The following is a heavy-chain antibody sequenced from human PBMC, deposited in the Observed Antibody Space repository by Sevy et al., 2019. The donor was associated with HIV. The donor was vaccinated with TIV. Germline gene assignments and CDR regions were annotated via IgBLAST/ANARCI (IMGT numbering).Heavy chain of an antibody. CDR1: GYTFTSYA. CDR3: ARENRYFDWSPTGPFDP. Sequence: ASVKVSCKASGYTFTSYAMNWVRQAPGQGLEWMGWINTNTGNPTYAQGFTGRFVFSLDTSVSTANLQISSLKAEDTAVYYCARENRYFDWSPTGPFDPWGQGTLVTVSS. CDR2: INTNTGNP. V-gene: IGHV7-4-1*02. J-gene: IGHJ5*02. D-gene: IGHD3-9*01.